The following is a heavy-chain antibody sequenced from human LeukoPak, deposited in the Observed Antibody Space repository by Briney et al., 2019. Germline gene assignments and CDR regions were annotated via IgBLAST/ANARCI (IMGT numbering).Heavy chain of an antibody. CDR2: ISSSGSTI. J-gene: IGHJ4*02. CDR3: ARESSDDILTGPSDY. Sequence: GGSLRLSCAASGFTFSDYYMSRIRQAPGKGLEWVSYISSSGSTIYYADSVKGRFTISRDNAKNSLYLQMNSLRAEDTAVYYCARESSDDILTGPSDYWGQGTLVTVSS. CDR1: GFTFSDYY. V-gene: IGHV3-11*01. D-gene: IGHD3-9*01.